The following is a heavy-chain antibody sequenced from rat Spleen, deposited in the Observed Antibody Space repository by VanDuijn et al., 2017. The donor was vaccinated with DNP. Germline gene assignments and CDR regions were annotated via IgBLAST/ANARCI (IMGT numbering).Heavy chain of an antibody. CDR3: KTRDYYSSYAMDA. Sequence: EVKLVESGGGLVQPGRSLKLSCVASGFTFSNFGMAWVRQAPTKGLEWVASISTGGSNTNYRESVKGRFTISRDNAKSTLYLQMDSLRSEDTASYYCKTRDYYSSYAMDAWGQGTSVAVSS. V-gene: IGHV5S13*01. J-gene: IGHJ4*01. CDR2: ISTGGSNT. CDR1: GFTFSNFG. D-gene: IGHD1-2*01.